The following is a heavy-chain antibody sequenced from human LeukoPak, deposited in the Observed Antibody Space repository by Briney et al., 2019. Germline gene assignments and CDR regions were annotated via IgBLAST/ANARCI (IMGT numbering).Heavy chain of an antibody. J-gene: IGHJ4*02. CDR3: ARVGSITISKGYFDY. CDR2: INPNRGGT. Sequence: ASVNVSCKASGYTFTGYYMHWVRQAPGQGREWMGWINPNRGGTNYAQKFQGRVTMTRDTSISTAYMELSRLRSDDTAVYYCARVGSITISKGYFDYWGQGTLVTVSS. CDR1: GYTFTGYY. D-gene: IGHD3-9*01. V-gene: IGHV1-2*02.